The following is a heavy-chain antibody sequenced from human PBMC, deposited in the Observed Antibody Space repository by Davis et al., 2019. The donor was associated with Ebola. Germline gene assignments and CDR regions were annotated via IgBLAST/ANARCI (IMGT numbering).Heavy chain of an antibody. J-gene: IGHJ6*02. D-gene: IGHD6-6*01. CDR1: GFTFSSYG. CDR2: ISYDGSTK. V-gene: IGHV3-30*03. Sequence: GGSLRLSCAASGFTFSSYGMHWVRQAPGKGLERVAVISYDGSTKYYADSVKGRFTISRDNSKNTLYLQMNSLRAEDTAVYYCARVRSRSSSLRLDYYGMDVWGQGTTVTVSS. CDR3: ARVRSRSSSLRLDYYGMDV.